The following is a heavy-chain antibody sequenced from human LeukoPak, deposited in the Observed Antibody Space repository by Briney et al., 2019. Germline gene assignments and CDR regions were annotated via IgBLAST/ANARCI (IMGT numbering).Heavy chain of an antibody. V-gene: IGHV1-2*02. J-gene: IGHJ4*02. CDR1: GYTFTGYY. CDR2: INPNSGGT. Sequence: GASVKVSCKASGYTFTGYYMHWVRQAPGQGLEWMGWINPNSGGTNYAQKFQGRVTMTRDTSISTAYMELSRLRSDDTAVYYCARQDYDFWGGYSSIDYWGQGTLVTVSS. D-gene: IGHD3-3*01. CDR3: ARQDYDFWGGYSSIDY.